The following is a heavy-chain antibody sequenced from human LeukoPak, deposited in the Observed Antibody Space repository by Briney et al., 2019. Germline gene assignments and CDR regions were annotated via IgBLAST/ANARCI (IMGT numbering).Heavy chain of an antibody. D-gene: IGHD1-26*01. Sequence: PSETLSLTCTVSGGSISSGTYYWSWIRQPAGKGLEWIGRIYTSGSTNYNPSLKSRVTISVDTSKNQFSLKLSSVTAADTAVYYCAKNFAGGSYSAVENFDYWGQGTLVTVSS. CDR3: AKNFAGGSYSAVENFDY. CDR1: GGSISSGTYY. V-gene: IGHV4-61*02. J-gene: IGHJ4*02. CDR2: IYTSGST.